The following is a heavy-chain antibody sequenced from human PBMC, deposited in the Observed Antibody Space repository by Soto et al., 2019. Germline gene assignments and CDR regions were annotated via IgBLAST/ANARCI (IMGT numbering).Heavy chain of an antibody. CDR1: EYTFSDAW. CDR3: TADHWS. D-gene: IGHD3-3*01. Sequence: GGSLRLSCVVFEYTFSDAWMSWVRQAPGKGLEWDARINRKIDGETTDYAAPVEGRFTIARDDSKNTLYLQMSSLKIEDTAVYFCTADHWSWGQGTMVTVYS. CDR2: INRKIDGETT. V-gene: IGHV3-15*01. J-gene: IGHJ4*02.